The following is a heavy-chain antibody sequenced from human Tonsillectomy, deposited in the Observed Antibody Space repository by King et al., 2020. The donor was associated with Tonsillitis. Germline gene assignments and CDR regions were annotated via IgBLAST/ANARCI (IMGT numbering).Heavy chain of an antibody. CDR1: GYSFADYW. CDR2: IDPSDSYT. J-gene: IGHJ5*02. V-gene: IGHV5-10-1*03. Sequence: VQLVESGAEVKKPGESLRISCKGSGYSFADYWISWVRQMPGKGLEWMGRIDPSDSYTNYSPSFQGHVAISADKSISTAYLQWSSLKASDTAIYYCARQLSIPSSDFLYNWFDPWGQGTLVTVSS. CDR3: ARQLSIPSSDFLYNWFDP. D-gene: IGHD6-13*01.